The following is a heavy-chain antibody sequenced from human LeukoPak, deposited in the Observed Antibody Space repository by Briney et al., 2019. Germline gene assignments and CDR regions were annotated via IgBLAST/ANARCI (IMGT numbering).Heavy chain of an antibody. Sequence: SQTLSLTCAISGDSVSSNSAAWHWIRQSPSRGLEWLGRTYYRSKWYNDYAVSVKGRITINPDTSKNQFSLQLNAVTPEDTAVYYCARVGDDYGGKEAFDIWGQGTMVTVSS. J-gene: IGHJ3*02. CDR1: GDSVSSNSAA. D-gene: IGHD4-23*01. CDR2: TYYRSKWYN. CDR3: ARVGDDYGGKEAFDI. V-gene: IGHV6-1*01.